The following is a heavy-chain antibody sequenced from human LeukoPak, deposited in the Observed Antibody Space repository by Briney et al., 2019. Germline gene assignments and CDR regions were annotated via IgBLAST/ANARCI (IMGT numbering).Heavy chain of an antibody. Sequence: GASVKVSCKASGYTFTGYYMHWVRQPPGQGLEWMGWINPNSGGTNYAQKFQGRVTMTRDTSISTAYMELSRLRSDDTAVYYCARTNIAARSGRLDYWGQGTLVTVSS. CDR1: GYTFTGYY. CDR3: ARTNIAARSGRLDY. D-gene: IGHD6-6*01. CDR2: INPNSGGT. J-gene: IGHJ4*02. V-gene: IGHV1-2*02.